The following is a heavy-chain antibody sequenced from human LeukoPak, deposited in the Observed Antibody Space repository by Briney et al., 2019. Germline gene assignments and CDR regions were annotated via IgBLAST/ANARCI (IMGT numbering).Heavy chain of an antibody. CDR2: ISSGSSTI. V-gene: IGHV3-11*04. Sequence: PGGSLRLSCVASVFTFSDYYMSWICRAPGKGLEWVAYISSGSSTIYYADSVKGRFTISRDNAKNSLYLQMNSLRAEDTAVYYCARDQKWELRRGYYFDYWGRGTLVTVSS. CDR1: VFTFSDYY. CDR3: ARDQKWELRRGYYFDY. J-gene: IGHJ4*02. D-gene: IGHD1-26*01.